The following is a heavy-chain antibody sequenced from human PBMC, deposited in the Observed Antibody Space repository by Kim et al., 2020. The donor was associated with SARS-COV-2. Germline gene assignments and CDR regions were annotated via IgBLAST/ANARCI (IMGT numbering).Heavy chain of an antibody. J-gene: IGHJ4*02. CDR1: GGSFSGYY. V-gene: IGHV4-34*01. Sequence: SETLSLTCAVYGGSFSGYYWSWIRQPPGKGLEWIGEINHSGSTNYNPSLKSRVTISVDTSKNQFSLKLSSVTAADTAVYYCAREIRFVGPAGFSSRYDSSGYYYVWDYWGQGTLVTVSS. CDR2: INHSGST. D-gene: IGHD3-22*01. CDR3: AREIRFVGPAGFSSRYDSSGYYYVWDY.